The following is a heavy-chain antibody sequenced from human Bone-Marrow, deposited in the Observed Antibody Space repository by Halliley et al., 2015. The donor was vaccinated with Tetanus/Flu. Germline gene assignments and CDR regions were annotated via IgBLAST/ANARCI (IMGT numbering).Heavy chain of an antibody. CDR2: VSRNDGTT. CDR3: VKDTSPEYYYDSSGRFDF. J-gene: IGHJ4*02. Sequence: SLRLSCAASGFIFDDYAMHWVRQAPGKGLERVSGVSRNDGTTGYADSAKGRFAISRDNGKNSLYLQMNSLRPEDTALYYCVKDTSPEYYYDSSGRFDFWGQGTLVTVSS. CDR1: GFIFDDYA. D-gene: IGHD3-22*01. V-gene: IGHV3-9*01.